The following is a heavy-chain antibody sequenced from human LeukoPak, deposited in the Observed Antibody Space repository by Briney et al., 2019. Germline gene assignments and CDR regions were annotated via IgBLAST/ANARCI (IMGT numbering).Heavy chain of an antibody. J-gene: IGHJ4*02. V-gene: IGHV3-43*02. CDR3: AKRSGSPHNFDY. Sequence: GGSLRLSCEASGFTFHEHDMDWVRQAPGEGLEWVSLISGDGGNKHYAGSVKGRFTVSRDNSKNFLFLQLNSLRSEDTALYFCAKRSGSPHNFDYWGQGAQVTVSP. CDR2: ISGDGGNK. CDR1: GFTFHEHD. D-gene: IGHD1-1*01.